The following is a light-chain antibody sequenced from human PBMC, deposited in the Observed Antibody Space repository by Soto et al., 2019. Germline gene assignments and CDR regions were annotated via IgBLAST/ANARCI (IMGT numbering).Light chain of an antibody. V-gene: IGKV1-39*01. CDR2: AAS. Sequence: DIQMTQSPSSLSASVGDRVTITCLASQSISTYLNWYQQKPGKAPKLLIYAASSLQSGVPSRFSGSGSGTDFTLTISSLQPEDFATYYCQQSYSTLYTFGQGTKVDI. CDR3: QQSYSTLYT. J-gene: IGKJ2*01. CDR1: QSISTY.